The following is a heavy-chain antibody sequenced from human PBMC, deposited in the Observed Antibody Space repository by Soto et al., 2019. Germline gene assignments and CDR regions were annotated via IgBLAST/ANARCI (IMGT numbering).Heavy chain of an antibody. CDR1: REGFTSTY. Sequence: GTSVEVCSEACREGFTSTYRHSLQQSHGQGLEWMGIINPSGGSTSYAQKFQGRVTMTRDTSTSTVYMELSSLRSEDTAVYYCARGDIVVVPAADAEYFQHWGQGALVTVS. J-gene: IGHJ1*01. CDR3: ARGDIVVVPAADAEYFQH. CDR2: INPSGGST. D-gene: IGHD2-2*01. V-gene: IGHV1-46*03.